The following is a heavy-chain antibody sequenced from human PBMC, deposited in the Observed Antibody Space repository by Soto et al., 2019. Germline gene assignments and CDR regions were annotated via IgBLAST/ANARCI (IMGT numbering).Heavy chain of an antibody. CDR3: ARAYGDYVFDY. V-gene: IGHV4-59*01. J-gene: IGHJ4*02. Sequence: SETLSLTCTVSGGSISSYYWSWIRQPPGKGLEWIGYIYYSGSTNYNPSLKSRVTISVDTSKNQFSLKLSSVTAADTAVYYCARAYGDYVFDYWGQGTRVTVAS. D-gene: IGHD4-17*01. CDR2: IYYSGST. CDR1: GGSISSYY.